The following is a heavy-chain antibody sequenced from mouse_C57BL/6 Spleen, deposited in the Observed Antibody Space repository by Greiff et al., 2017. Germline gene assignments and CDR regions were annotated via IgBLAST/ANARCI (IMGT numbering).Heavy chain of an antibody. Sequence: QVQLKQPGAELVKPGASVKLSCKASGYTFTSYWMQWVKQRPGQGLEWIGEIDPSDSYTNYNQKFKGKATLTVDTSSSTAYMQLSSLTSEDSAVYYCARLRNWDGYWGQGTTLTVSS. CDR1: GYTFTSYW. D-gene: IGHD4-1*01. CDR3: ARLRNWDGY. J-gene: IGHJ2*01. CDR2: IDPSDSYT. V-gene: IGHV1-50*01.